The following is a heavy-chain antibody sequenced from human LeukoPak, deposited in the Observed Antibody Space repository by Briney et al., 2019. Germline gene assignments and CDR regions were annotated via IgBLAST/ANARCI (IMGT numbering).Heavy chain of an antibody. CDR3: ARDKVGAINWLDP. Sequence: SQTLSLTCAVSGGSICSGEYYWSWIRQPPGKGLEWIGYIYYSVSTYYNPSLKSRLTISVDTSNSQFSLRLTSVTAADTAVYYCARDKVGAINWLDPWGQGTLVTVSS. D-gene: IGHD1-26*01. CDR2: IYYSVST. J-gene: IGHJ5*02. V-gene: IGHV4-30-4*01. CDR1: GGSICSGEYY.